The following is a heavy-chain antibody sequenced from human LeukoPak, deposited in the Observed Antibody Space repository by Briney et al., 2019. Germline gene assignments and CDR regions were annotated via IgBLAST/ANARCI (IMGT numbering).Heavy chain of an antibody. D-gene: IGHD2-21*02. J-gene: IGHJ5*02. CDR1: GYSISSGYY. CDR2: IYHSGST. CDR3: ARSVVTATLGWFDP. Sequence: SETLSLTCAVSGYSISSGYYWGWIRQPPGKGLEWIGNIYHSGSTYYNPSLKSRVTISVDKSKNQFSLKLRSVTAADTAVYYCARSVVTATLGWFDPWGQGTLVTVS. V-gene: IGHV4-38-2*01.